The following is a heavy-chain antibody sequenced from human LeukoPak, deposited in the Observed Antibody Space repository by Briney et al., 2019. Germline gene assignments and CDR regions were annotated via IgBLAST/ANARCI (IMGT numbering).Heavy chain of an antibody. CDR3: ARDPPAGTDNSNFDY. CDR2: INPSGGST. V-gene: IGHV1-46*01. CDR1: GYTFTSYY. D-gene: IGHD6-13*01. Sequence: ASVKVSCKASGYTFTSYYMHWVRQASGQGLEWMGIINPSGGSTSYAQKLQGRVTMTRDTSTSTVYMELSSLRSEDTAVYYCARDPPAGTDNSNFDYWGQGTLVTVSS. J-gene: IGHJ4*02.